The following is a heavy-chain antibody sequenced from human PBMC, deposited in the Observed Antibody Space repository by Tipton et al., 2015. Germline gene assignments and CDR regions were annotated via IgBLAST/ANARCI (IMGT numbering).Heavy chain of an antibody. J-gene: IGHJ6*02. CDR3: ASTVQSLMEGYYYYGMDV. V-gene: IGHV3-7*05. Sequence: SLRLSCVASGFTFSEYSMSWVRQAPGKGLEWVANIRQDGSERYYVDSAKGRFTISRDNAKNSLYLQMNSLRVEDTAVYYCASTVQSLMEGYYYYGMDVWGQGTTVTVSS. D-gene: IGHD2-8*01. CDR1: GFTFSEYS. CDR2: IRQDGSER.